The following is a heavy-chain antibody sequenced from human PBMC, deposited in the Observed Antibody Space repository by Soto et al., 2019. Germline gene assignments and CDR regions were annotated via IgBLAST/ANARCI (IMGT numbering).Heavy chain of an antibody. CDR2: IYYSGST. Sequence: SETRSLTCTVSGGSISSGDYYGSWIRQPPGRGLEWIGYIYYSGSTYYNPSLKSRVTISVDTSKNQFSLKLSSVTAADTAVYYCARGDVVFFDYWGQGTLVTVSS. D-gene: IGHD2-15*01. J-gene: IGHJ4*02. CDR3: ARGDVVFFDY. CDR1: GGSISSGDYY. V-gene: IGHV4-30-4*08.